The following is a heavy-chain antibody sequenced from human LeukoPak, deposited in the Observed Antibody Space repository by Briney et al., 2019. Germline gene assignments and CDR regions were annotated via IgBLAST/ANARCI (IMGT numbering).Heavy chain of an antibody. CDR2: INHSGST. Sequence: SETLSLTCAVYGGSFSGYYWSWIRQPPGKGLEWIGEINHSGSTNYNPSLKSRVTISVDTSKNQFSLKLSSVTAADTAVYYCARGPYCGAGGCYSRWSDPWGQGTLVTVSS. V-gene: IGHV4-34*01. D-gene: IGHD2-15*01. CDR1: GGSFSGYY. CDR3: ARGPYCGAGGCYSRWSDP. J-gene: IGHJ5*02.